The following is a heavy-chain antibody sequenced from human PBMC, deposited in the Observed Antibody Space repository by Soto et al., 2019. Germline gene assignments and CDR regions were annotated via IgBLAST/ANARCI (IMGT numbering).Heavy chain of an antibody. CDR2: ISGSGGST. V-gene: IGHV3-23*01. D-gene: IGHD1-26*01. CDR1: GFTFSSHA. Sequence: EVQLLESGGGLVQPGGSLRLSCAASGFTFSSHAMSWVRQAPRKGLEWVSAISGSGGSTYYADSVKGRFTISRDNSKNTLYLQMNSLRAEDTAVYYCAKGVRKWELGIFDYWGQGTLVTVSS. J-gene: IGHJ4*02. CDR3: AKGVRKWELGIFDY.